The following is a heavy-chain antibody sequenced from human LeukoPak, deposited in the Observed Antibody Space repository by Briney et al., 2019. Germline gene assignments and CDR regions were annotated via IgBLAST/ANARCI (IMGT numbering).Heavy chain of an antibody. Sequence: GASVKVSCKASGYTFTGYYMHWVRQAPGQGLEWMGWINPNSGGTNYAQKFQGRVTMTRDTSISTAYMELSRLRSDDTAVYYCASIYDSSGYQYDYWGQGTLVTVSS. CDR1: GYTFTGYY. D-gene: IGHD3-22*01. V-gene: IGHV1-2*02. J-gene: IGHJ4*02. CDR3: ASIYDSSGYQYDY. CDR2: INPNSGGT.